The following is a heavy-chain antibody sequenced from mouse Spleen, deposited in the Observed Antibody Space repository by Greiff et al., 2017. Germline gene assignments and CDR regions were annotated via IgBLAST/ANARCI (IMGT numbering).Heavy chain of an antibody. CDR1: GFNIKDTY. V-gene: IGHV14-3*02. CDR3: ARSYGSSTRATYYFDY. D-gene: IGHD1-1*01. Sequence: VQLQQSGAELVKPGASVKLSCTASGFNIKDTYMHWVKQRPEQGLEWIGRIDPANGNTKYDPKFQGKATITADTSSNTAYLQLSSLTSEDTAVYYCARSYGSSTRATYYFDYWGQGTTLTVSS. J-gene: IGHJ2*01. CDR2: IDPANGNT.